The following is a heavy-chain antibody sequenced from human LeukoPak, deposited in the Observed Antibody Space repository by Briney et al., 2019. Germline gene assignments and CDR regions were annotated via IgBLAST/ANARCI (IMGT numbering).Heavy chain of an antibody. D-gene: IGHD2-15*01. V-gene: IGHV4-59*12. CDR2: IYYSGST. Sequence: SETLSLTCTVSGGSTSSYYWSWIRQPPGKGLEWIGYIYYSGSTNYNPSLKSRVTISVDTSKNQFSLKLSSVTAADTAVYYCARAPGAALDWGQGTLVTVSS. J-gene: IGHJ4*02. CDR1: GGSTSSYY. CDR3: ARAPGAALD.